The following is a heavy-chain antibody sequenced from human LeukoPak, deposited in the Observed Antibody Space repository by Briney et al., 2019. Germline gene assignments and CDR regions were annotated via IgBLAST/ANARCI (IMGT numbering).Heavy chain of an antibody. CDR3: ARGLYSNSWSTFDY. V-gene: IGHV4-61*01. Sequence: PSETLSLTCTVSGGSVSSGSYYWSWIRQPPGKGLEWFGYIYYSGSTNYNPSLKSRVTMSVDMSKNQFSLKLSSVTAADTAVYYCARGLYSNSWSTFDYWGQGTLVTVSS. J-gene: IGHJ4*02. CDR1: GGSVSSGSYY. CDR2: IYYSGST. D-gene: IGHD6-13*01.